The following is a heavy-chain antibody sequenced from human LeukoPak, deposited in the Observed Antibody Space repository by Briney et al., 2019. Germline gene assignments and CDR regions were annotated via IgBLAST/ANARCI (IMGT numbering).Heavy chain of an antibody. CDR1: GGSMSSYY. CDR3: ARVFRAAAVDY. J-gene: IGHJ4*02. CDR2: IYYSGST. Sequence: PSETLSLTCTVSGGSMSSYYWSWIRQPPGKGLEWIGYIYYSGSTNYNASLKSRVTKSVETTKNQFSLKLSSVTAADTALYYCARVFRAAAVDYWGQGTLVTVSS. V-gene: IGHV4-59*01. D-gene: IGHD6-13*01.